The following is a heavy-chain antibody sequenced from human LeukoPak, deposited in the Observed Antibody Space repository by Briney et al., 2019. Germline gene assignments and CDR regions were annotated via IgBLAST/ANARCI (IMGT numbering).Heavy chain of an antibody. J-gene: IGHJ4*02. V-gene: IGHV1-24*01. D-gene: IGHD6-19*01. CDR2: FDPEDGET. Sequence: ASVKVSCKVSGYTLTELSMHWVRQAPGKGLERMGGFDPEDGETIYAQKFQGRVTMTEDTSTDTAYMELSSLRSEDTAVYYCATPGSGSGWDYLDYWGQGTLVTVSS. CDR1: GYTLTELS. CDR3: ATPGSGSGWDYLDY.